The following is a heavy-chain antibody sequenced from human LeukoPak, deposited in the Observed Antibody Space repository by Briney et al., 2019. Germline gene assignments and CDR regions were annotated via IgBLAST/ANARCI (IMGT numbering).Heavy chain of an antibody. CDR1: GFTFSSYE. V-gene: IGHV3-48*03. D-gene: IGHD4-17*01. CDR2: ISSSGSTI. Sequence: GGSLRLSCAASGFTFSSYEMNWVRQAPGKGLEWVSYISSSGSTIYYADSVKGRFTISRDNAKNSLYLQMYSLRAEDTAVYYCASPPPRGDDYGDPEDDYWGQGTLVTVSS. CDR3: ASPPPRGDDYGDPEDDY. J-gene: IGHJ4*02.